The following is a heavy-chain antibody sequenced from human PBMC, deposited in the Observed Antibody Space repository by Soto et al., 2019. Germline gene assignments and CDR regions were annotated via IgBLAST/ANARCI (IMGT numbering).Heavy chain of an antibody. J-gene: IGHJ3*01. V-gene: IGHV1-18*04. CDR1: GYSFTGYG. CDR2: ITTYNGDT. CDR3: ARGRGSSLIAVVDDAVDV. D-gene: IGHD3-22*01. Sequence: QVQMVQSGAEVKKAGASVKVSCKASGYSFTGYGINWVRQAPGQGLEWLGRITTYNGDTNYAQNLQGRVTMTTDTSTSTAYMELRSLRSDDTAVYYCARGRGSSLIAVVDDAVDVWGQGTLVTVSS.